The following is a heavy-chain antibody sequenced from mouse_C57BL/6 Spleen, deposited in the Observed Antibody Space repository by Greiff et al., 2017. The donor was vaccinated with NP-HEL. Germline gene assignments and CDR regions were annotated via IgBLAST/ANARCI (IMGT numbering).Heavy chain of an antibody. D-gene: IGHD2-4*01. V-gene: IGHV5-4*01. Sequence: VQLKESGGGLVKPGGSLKLSCAASGFTFSSYAMSWVRQTPEKRLEWVATISDGGSYTYYPDNVKGRFTISRDNAKNNLYLQMSHLKSEDTAMYYCARENDYDGGYAMDYWGQGTSVTVSS. J-gene: IGHJ4*01. CDR2: ISDGGSYT. CDR3: ARENDYDGGYAMDY. CDR1: GFTFSSYA.